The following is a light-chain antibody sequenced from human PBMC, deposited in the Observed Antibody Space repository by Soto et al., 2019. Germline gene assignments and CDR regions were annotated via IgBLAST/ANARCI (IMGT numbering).Light chain of an antibody. J-gene: IGKJ2*01. Sequence: EIVLTQSPGALSVSPGERATLSCWASQTVRNNYLAWYQQKAGQAPRLLIYGASIRTPATPDKFSGSGSGTNFILTISRLEPGDSAVYYCQHYGTTRYSFGQGTKLEIK. CDR2: GAS. CDR1: QTVRNNY. CDR3: QHYGTTRYS. V-gene: IGKV3-20*01.